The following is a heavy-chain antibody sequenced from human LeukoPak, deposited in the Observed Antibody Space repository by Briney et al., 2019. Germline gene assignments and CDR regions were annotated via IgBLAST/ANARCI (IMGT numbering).Heavy chain of an antibody. Sequence: SVKVSCKASGGTFSSYTISWVRQAPGQGLEWMGRIIPILGIANYPQKFQGRVTITADRSTSTAYMELSSLRSEDTALYYCARGQEYFDSWGQGTLVTVSS. CDR2: IIPILGIA. CDR1: GGTFSSYT. J-gene: IGHJ4*02. V-gene: IGHV1-69*02. CDR3: ARGQEYFDS.